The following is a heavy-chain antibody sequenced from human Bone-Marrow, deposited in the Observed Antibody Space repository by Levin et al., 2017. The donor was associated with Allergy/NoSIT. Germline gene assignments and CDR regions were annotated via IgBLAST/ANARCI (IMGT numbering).Heavy chain of an antibody. CDR3: AKGPLTKVARIANYYYGMDV. CDR1: GFTFNNYA. CDR2: ISGSGANT. D-gene: IGHD4-11*01. J-gene: IGHJ6*02. V-gene: IGHV3-23*01. Sequence: GGSLRLSCAASGFTFNNYAMTWVRQAPGKGLEWVSAISGSGANTYYADSVKGRFTISRDNSKNTLYLQVNSLRADDTAVYYCAKGPLTKVARIANYYYGMDVWGQGTTVTVS.